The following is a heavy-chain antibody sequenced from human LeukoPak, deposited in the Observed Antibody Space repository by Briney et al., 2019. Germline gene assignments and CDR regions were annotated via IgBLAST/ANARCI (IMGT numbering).Heavy chain of an antibody. J-gene: IGHJ4*02. V-gene: IGHV4-30-4*01. CDR3: ARGGATLDY. CDR1: GGSISSGDYY. Sequence: PSETLSLTCTVSGGSISSGDYYWSWIRQPPGKGLEWNGYIYYSGSTYYNPSLKSRVSISVDTSKNQFSLKLSSVTAADTAVYYCARGGATLDYWGQGTLVTVSS. CDR2: IYYSGST. D-gene: IGHD1-26*01.